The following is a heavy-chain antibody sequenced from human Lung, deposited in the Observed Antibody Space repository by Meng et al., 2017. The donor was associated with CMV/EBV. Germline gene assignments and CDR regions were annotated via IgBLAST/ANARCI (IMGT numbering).Heavy chain of an antibody. CDR2: IYDSGST. Sequence: LXXTVSGGSISGSGYFWSWIRQHPEKGLEWIGFIYDSGSTDYNPSLKSRLTISVDTSKNQFSLKLTSVTAADTAVYYCARGPGPITISGSDGFGIWGQGXVVTVSS. V-gene: IGHV4-31*03. CDR3: ARGPGPITISGSDGFGI. D-gene: IGHD3-3*01. CDR1: GGSISGSGYF. J-gene: IGHJ3*02.